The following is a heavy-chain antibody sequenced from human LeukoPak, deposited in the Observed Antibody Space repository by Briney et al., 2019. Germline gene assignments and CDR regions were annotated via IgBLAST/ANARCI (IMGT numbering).Heavy chain of an antibody. CDR1: GFTFSSYA. J-gene: IGHJ4*02. Sequence: GGSLRLSCTASGFTFSSYAMHWVRQAPGKGLEWVAVISYDGSNKYYADSVKGRFTISRDNSKNTLYLQMNSLRAEDTAVYSCARDGAFDGDYRFDYWGQGTLVTVSS. CDR2: ISYDGSNK. V-gene: IGHV3-30*04. D-gene: IGHD4-17*01. CDR3: ARDGAFDGDYRFDY.